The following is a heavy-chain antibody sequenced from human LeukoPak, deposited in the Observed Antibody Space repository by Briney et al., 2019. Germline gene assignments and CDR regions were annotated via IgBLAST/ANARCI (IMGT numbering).Heavy chain of an antibody. Sequence: GGSLRLSCAASGFTFSSYEMNWVRQAPGKGLEWVSYISSSGSTIYYADSVKGRFTISRDNAKNSLYLQMNSLRAEDTAMYYCARDTHYYGSGSPAFDIWGQGTMVTVSS. J-gene: IGHJ3*02. CDR2: ISSSGSTI. CDR3: ARDTHYYGSGSPAFDI. CDR1: GFTFSSYE. D-gene: IGHD3-10*01. V-gene: IGHV3-48*03.